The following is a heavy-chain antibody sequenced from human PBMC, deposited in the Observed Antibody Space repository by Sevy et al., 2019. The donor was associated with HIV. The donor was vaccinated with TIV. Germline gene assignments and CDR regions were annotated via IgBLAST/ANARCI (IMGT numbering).Heavy chain of an antibody. J-gene: IGHJ4*02. V-gene: IGHV4-59*08. Sequence: SETLSLTCTVSGGSINSYFWTWVRQPPGKGPEWIGYIPYNGNTNYNPSLKSRVTISVDTSKNQFSLRLRSVTAADTAVYYCARHGYYDSSGYFLAYFDYWGQGTLVTVSS. D-gene: IGHD3-22*01. CDR3: ARHGYYDSSGYFLAYFDY. CDR2: IPYNGNT. CDR1: GGSINSYF.